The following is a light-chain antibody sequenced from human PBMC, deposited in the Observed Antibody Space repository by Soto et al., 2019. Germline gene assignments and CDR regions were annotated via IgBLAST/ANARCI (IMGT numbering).Light chain of an antibody. V-gene: IGLV2-14*01. J-gene: IGLJ1*01. CDR2: EVN. CDR3: SSYSISTAYL. CDR1: SRDVGGYDY. Sequence: QSALTQPASVSGSPGQSITISCTGTSRDVGGYDYVSWYQPHPGKAPKLMVFEVNNRPSGVSYRFSGSKSGNTASLTISGLQAEDEADYFCSSYSISTAYLFGTGTKVTVL.